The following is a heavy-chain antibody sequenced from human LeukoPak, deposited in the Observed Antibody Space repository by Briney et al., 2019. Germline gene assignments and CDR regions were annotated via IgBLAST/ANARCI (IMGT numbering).Heavy chain of an antibody. D-gene: IGHD3-3*01. CDR2: ISYDGSNK. J-gene: IGHJ4*02. CDR1: GFTFSSYG. V-gene: IGHV3-30*03. Sequence: GGSLRLSCAASGFTFSSYGMHWVRQAPGKGLEWVAVISYDGSNKYYADSVKGRFTISRDNSKNTLYLQMNSLRAEDTAVYYCARDVRFLEWSYYFDYWGQGTLVTVSS. CDR3: ARDVRFLEWSYYFDY.